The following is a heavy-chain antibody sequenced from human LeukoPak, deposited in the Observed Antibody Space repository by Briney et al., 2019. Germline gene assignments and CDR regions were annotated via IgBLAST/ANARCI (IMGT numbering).Heavy chain of an antibody. CDR1: GFTFSSYA. Sequence: GGSLRLSCAASGFTFSSYAMHWVRQAPGKGLEWVAVISYDGSNKYYADSVKGRFTISRDNSKNTLYLQMNSLRAEDTAVYYCARAANYYDSSGYGSYFDYWGQGTLVTVSS. CDR2: ISYDGSNK. J-gene: IGHJ4*02. CDR3: ARAANYYDSSGYGSYFDY. V-gene: IGHV3-30-3*01. D-gene: IGHD3-22*01.